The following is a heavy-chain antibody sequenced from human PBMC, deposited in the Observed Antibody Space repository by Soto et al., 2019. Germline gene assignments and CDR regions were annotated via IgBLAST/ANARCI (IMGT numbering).Heavy chain of an antibody. CDR3: ASGSSGWYDGYYFDY. CDR2: IYYSGST. J-gene: IGHJ4*02. V-gene: IGHV4-39*01. D-gene: IGHD6-19*01. CDR1: GGSISSSSYY. Sequence: PSETLSLTCTVSGGSISSSSYYWGWIRQPPGKGLEWIGSIYYSGSTYYNPSLKSRVTISVDTSKNQFSLKLSSVTAADTAVYYCASGSSGWYDGYYFDYWGQGTLVTVSS.